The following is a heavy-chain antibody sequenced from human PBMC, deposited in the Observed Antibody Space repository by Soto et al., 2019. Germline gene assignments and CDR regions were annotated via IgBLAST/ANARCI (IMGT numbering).Heavy chain of an antibody. Sequence: GGSLRLSCAASGFTFSSYSMNWVRQAPGKGLEWVSYISSSSSTIYYADSVKGRFTISRDNAKNSLYLQMNGLRAEDTAVYYCARDFIAVAGTGAFDIWGQGTMVTVSS. V-gene: IGHV3-48*01. CDR3: ARDFIAVAGTGAFDI. J-gene: IGHJ3*02. CDR2: ISSSSSTI. CDR1: GFTFSSYS. D-gene: IGHD6-19*01.